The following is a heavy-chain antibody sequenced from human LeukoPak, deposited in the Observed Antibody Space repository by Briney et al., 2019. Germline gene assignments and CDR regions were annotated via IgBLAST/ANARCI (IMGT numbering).Heavy chain of an antibody. CDR2: ISSSGSTI. Sequence: GGSLRLSCAASGFTFSSYAMSWVRQAPGKGLEWVSYISSSGSTIYYADSVKGRFTISRDNAKNSLYLQMNSLRAEDTAVYYCARDSPRSYYDFWSGSDWFDPWGQGTLVTVSS. V-gene: IGHV3-48*04. D-gene: IGHD3-3*01. J-gene: IGHJ5*02. CDR1: GFTFSSYA. CDR3: ARDSPRSYYDFWSGSDWFDP.